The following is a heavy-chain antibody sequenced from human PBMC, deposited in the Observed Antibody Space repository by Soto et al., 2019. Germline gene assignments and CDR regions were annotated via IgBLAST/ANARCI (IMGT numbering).Heavy chain of an antibody. CDR2: ISGSGGST. J-gene: IGHJ6*02. CDR1: GFTFSSYA. Sequence: GGSLRLSCAASGFTFSSYAMSWVRQAPGKGLEWVSAISGSGGSTYYADSVKGRFTISRDNSKNTLYLQMNSLRAEDTAVYYCAKSYYGSGSYDNYYYGMDVWGQGTTVTVSS. CDR3: AKSYYGSGSYDNYYYGMDV. V-gene: IGHV3-23*01. D-gene: IGHD3-10*01.